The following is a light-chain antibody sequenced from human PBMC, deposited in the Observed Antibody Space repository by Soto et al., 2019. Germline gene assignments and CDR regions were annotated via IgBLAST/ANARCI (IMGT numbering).Light chain of an antibody. CDR3: QQDGSSPPYT. Sequence: DIVLTQSPGTLSLSPGERATLSCRASQSVSSSYLAWYQQKPGQAPRLLIYGASSRATGIPDRFSGSGSGTDCTLTISRLEPEDFAVYYCQQDGSSPPYTFGQGTKLEIK. V-gene: IGKV3-20*01. CDR2: GAS. J-gene: IGKJ2*01. CDR1: QSVSSSY.